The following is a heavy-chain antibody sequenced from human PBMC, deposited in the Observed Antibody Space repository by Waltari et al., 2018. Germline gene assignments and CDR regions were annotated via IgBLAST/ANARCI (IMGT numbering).Heavy chain of an antibody. Sequence: QVQLQDSGPGLVKPPETLSLPCSFSGDSMSPYYWNWFRQPPGKGLEWIGHISYSGSTSYNPSLKSRVTISLDTSKNQFSLKLSSVTAADTAMYHCARVTTVRLFDYWGQGILVTVSS. J-gene: IGHJ4*02. CDR3: ARVTTVRLFDY. CDR1: GDSMSPYY. V-gene: IGHV4-59*01. CDR2: ISYSGST. D-gene: IGHD4-4*01.